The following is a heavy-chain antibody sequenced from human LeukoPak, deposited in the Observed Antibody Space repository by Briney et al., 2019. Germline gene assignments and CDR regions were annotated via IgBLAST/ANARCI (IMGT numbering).Heavy chain of an antibody. CDR2: IYSSGST. Sequence: PSETLSLTCSVSGASISSGSNYWGWIRQPPGKTLEWIGSIYSSGSTYYNPSLKSRVTISVDTSKNQFSLKLSSVTAADTAVYYCASSGNHAHDAFDIWGQGTMVTVSS. J-gene: IGHJ3*02. V-gene: IGHV4-39*07. D-gene: IGHD4-23*01. CDR1: GASISSGSNY. CDR3: ASSGNHAHDAFDI.